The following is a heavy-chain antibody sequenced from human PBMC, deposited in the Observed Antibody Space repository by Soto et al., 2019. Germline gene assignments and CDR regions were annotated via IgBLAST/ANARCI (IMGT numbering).Heavy chain of an antibody. D-gene: IGHD6-19*01. CDR3: AKGGRQWLVTSDFNY. CDR2: VSHDGRNT. J-gene: IGHJ4*02. Sequence: GGSLRLSCAASGFTVSSNYMSWVRQAPGKGLEWVTVVSHDGRNTHYADSVKGRFTISRDSSKNTVSLQMTSLRAEDTAVYYCAKGGRQWLVTSDFNYWGQGALVTVSS. CDR1: GFTVSSNY. V-gene: IGHV3-30*18.